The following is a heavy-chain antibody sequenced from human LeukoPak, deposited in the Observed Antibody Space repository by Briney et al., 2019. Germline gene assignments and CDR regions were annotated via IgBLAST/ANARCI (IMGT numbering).Heavy chain of an antibody. D-gene: IGHD1-26*01. J-gene: IGHJ3*02. V-gene: IGHV3-11*05. CDR2: ISSSSSYT. Sequence: PGGSLRLSCAASGFTFSDYYMSWSRQAPGKGLEWVSYISSSSSYTNYADSVKGRFTISRDNAKNSLYLQMNSLRAEDTAVYYCARDQGFGVGAVNAFDIWGQGTMVTVSS. CDR3: ARDQGFGVGAVNAFDI. CDR1: GFTFSDYY.